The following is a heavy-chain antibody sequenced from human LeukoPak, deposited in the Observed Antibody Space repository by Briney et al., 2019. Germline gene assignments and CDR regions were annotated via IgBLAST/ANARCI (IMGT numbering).Heavy chain of an antibody. D-gene: IGHD6-19*01. CDR2: ISSSSSYI. Sequence: PGGSLRLSCAASGFTFSSHGMNWVRQAPGKGLEWVSSISSSSSYIYYADSVKGRFTISRDNAKNSLYLQMNSLRAADTAVYYCARMDSSDWYLGRYYFDYWGQGTLVTVSS. CDR1: GFTFSSHG. CDR3: ARMDSSDWYLGRYYFDY. V-gene: IGHV3-21*01. J-gene: IGHJ4*02.